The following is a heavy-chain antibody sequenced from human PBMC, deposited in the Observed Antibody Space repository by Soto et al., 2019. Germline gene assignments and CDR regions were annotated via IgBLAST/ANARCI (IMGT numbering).Heavy chain of an antibody. CDR3: ADDMRDTTVY. CDR2: ISWNSGSI. Sequence: DVQLVESGGGLVQPGRSLRLSCAASGFTFDDYAMHWVRQAPGKGLEWVSGISWNSGSIGYADSVKGPFTIARDTARYYLDLQMNSLRAEATALYDCADDMRDTTVYWGRGTLVVVSS. CDR1: GFTFDDYA. V-gene: IGHV3-9*01. J-gene: IGHJ4*02.